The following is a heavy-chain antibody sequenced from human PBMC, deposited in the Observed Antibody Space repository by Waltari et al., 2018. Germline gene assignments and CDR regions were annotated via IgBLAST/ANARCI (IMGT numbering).Heavy chain of an antibody. CDR3: ARGGGYGSGLDV. CDR2: INHSGNT. D-gene: IGHD3-10*01. Sequence: QVQLQQWGAGLLKPSETLSLTCAVYGGSLRNHYWSWIRQSPGKGLEWVGEINHSGNTHYNPSLKSRVTISLDTSENQFSLHLTSVTAADTAVYYCARGGGYGSGLDVWGQGTTVTVSS. V-gene: IGHV4-34*01. J-gene: IGHJ6*02. CDR1: GGSLRNHY.